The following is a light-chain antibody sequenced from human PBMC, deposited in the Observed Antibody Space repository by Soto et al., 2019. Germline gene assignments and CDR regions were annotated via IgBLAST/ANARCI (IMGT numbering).Light chain of an antibody. CDR1: LSLLHSNGYNY. CDR3: IQSFQTPQT. Sequence: DIVMTQSPLSLPVTPGEPASISCRSSLSLLHSNGYNYLDWYLQKPGQSPQLLIYLGSYRASGVPQRFSGSGSGTDFTLKISRVEAGGVGVDYYIQSFQTPQTFGQGTKVEIK. CDR2: LGS. V-gene: IGKV2-28*01. J-gene: IGKJ2*01.